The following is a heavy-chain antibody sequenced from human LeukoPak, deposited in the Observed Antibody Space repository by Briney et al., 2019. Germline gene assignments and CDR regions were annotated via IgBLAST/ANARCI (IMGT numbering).Heavy chain of an antibody. J-gene: IGHJ3*02. D-gene: IGHD6-13*01. Sequence: SETLSLTCTVSGGSISSSSYYWGWIRQPPGKGLEWIGSIYYSGSTYYNPSLKSRVTISVDTSKNQFSLKLSSVTAADTAVYYCATSYSSSWYYFGAFDIWGRGTMVTVSS. CDR2: IYYSGST. V-gene: IGHV4-39*07. CDR3: ATSYSSSWYYFGAFDI. CDR1: GGSISSSSYY.